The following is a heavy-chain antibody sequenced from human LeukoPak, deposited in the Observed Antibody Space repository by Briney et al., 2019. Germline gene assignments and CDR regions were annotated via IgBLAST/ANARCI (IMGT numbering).Heavy chain of an antibody. CDR2: INPNSGNT. J-gene: IGHJ4*02. V-gene: IGHV1-8*02. CDR3: ARNLPATGDFDC. CDR1: GDTFSGHY. Sequence: ASVKVSCKASGDTFSGHYIHWVRQAPGQGLEWMGWINPNSGNTGYAHKFQGRVTMTRNTSISTAYMELSSLRSEDTAGYYCARNLPATGDFDCWGQGTLVTVSS.